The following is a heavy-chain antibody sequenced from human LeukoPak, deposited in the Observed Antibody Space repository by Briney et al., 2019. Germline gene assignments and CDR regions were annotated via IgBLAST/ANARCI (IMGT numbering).Heavy chain of an antibody. Sequence: SETLSLTCAVYGRSFSGYYWSWIRQPPGKGLEWIGEINHSGSTNYNPSLKSRVTISVDTSKNQFSLKLSSVTAADTAVYYCARDGAGTTYNWFDPWGQGTLVTVSS. CDR3: ARDGAGTTYNWFDP. CDR2: INHSGST. CDR1: GRSFSGYY. D-gene: IGHD1-7*01. V-gene: IGHV4-34*01. J-gene: IGHJ5*02.